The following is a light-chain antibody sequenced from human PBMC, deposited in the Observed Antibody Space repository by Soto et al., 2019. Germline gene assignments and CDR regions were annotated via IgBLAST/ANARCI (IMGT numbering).Light chain of an antibody. CDR3: QQYNNWPPLT. J-gene: IGKJ4*01. CDR1: QSISSY. Sequence: DIQMTQSPSTLSASVGDTVTITCRASQSISSYLNWYQQKPGKAPKLLIYAASSLQSGVPSRFSGSGSGTDFTLTISSLQSEDFAVYYCQQYNNWPPLTFGGGTKVDIK. CDR2: AAS. V-gene: IGKV1-39*01.